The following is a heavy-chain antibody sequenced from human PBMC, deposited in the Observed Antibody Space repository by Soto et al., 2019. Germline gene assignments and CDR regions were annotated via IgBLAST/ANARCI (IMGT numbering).Heavy chain of an antibody. D-gene: IGHD1-20*01. J-gene: IGHJ6*02. CDR1: GGSISSGGYY. CDR2: IYHSGST. CDR3: ARGVGGYNWNDSGDYYYYGMDV. Sequence: SETLSLTCTVSGGSISSGGYYWSWIRQQPVKGLEWIGYIYHSGSTNYNPSLKSRATISVDKSKNQFSLKLSSVTAADTAVYYCARGVGGYNWNDSGDYYYYGMDVWGQGTTVTVSS. V-gene: IGHV4-30-2*01.